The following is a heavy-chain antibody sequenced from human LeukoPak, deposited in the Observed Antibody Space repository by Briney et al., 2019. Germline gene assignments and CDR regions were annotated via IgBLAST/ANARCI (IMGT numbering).Heavy chain of an antibody. CDR2: INHSGST. D-gene: IGHD2-21*02. J-gene: IGHJ4*02. V-gene: IGHV4-34*01. CDR3: ARGGRESYCGGDCYPDY. CDR1: GGSFSGYY. Sequence: SETLSLTCAVYGGSFSGYYWSWIRQLPGKGLEWIGEINHSGSTNYNPSLKSRVTISVDTSKNQFSLKLSSVTAADTAVYYCARGGRESYCGGDCYPDYWGQGTLVTVSS.